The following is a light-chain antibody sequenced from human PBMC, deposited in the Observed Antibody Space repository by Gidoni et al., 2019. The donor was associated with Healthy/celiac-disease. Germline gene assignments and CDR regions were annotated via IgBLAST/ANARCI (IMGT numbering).Light chain of an antibody. J-gene: IGKJ4*01. CDR1: QSVSSY. CDR3: QQRSNWPPGLT. V-gene: IGKV3-11*01. Sequence: EIVLTQSPATLSLSPGARATLSCRASQSVSSYLAWYQQKPGQAPRLLIYDASNRATGIPARFSGSGCGTDFTLTISSLEPEDFAVYYCQQRSNWPPGLTFGGGTKVEIK. CDR2: DAS.